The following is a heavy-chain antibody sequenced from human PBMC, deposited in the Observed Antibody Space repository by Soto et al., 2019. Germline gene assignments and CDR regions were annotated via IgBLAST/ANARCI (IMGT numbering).Heavy chain of an antibody. CDR3: ARGRDCSGGSCYPVEYYFDY. Sequence: GASVKVSCKASGYTFTSYDINWVRQATGQGLEWMGWMNPNSGNTGYAQKFQGRVTMTRNTSISTAYMELSSRRSEDTAVYYCARGRDCSGGSCYPVEYYFDYWGQGTLVTVSS. J-gene: IGHJ4*02. D-gene: IGHD2-15*01. CDR1: GYTFTSYD. V-gene: IGHV1-8*01. CDR2: MNPNSGNT.